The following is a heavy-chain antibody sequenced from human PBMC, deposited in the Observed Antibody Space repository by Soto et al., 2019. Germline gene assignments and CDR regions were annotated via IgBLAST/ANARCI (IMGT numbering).Heavy chain of an antibody. CDR1: GGSFHGYY. V-gene: IGHV4-34*01. J-gene: IGHJ5*02. CDR3: AKGTQAGYYDSGTFYYSVT. D-gene: IGHD3-10*01. Sequence: PSETLSLTCAVYGGSFHGYYWSWIRQPPGKGLEWIGEINHSGSVNFNPTFKSRVSISLDTSKNQMSLQLSSVSAADTAVYYCAKGTQAGYYDSGTFYYSVTWGQGTLVTVS. CDR2: INHSGSV.